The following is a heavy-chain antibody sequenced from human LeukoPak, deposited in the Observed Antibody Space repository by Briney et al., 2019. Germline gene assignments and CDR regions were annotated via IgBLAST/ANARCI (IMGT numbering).Heavy chain of an antibody. CDR3: ARSAKFGYYYYGMDV. J-gene: IGHJ6*02. D-gene: IGHD3-10*01. CDR1: GFTFSSYS. Sequence: GGSLRLSCAASGFTFSSYSMNWVRQAPGKGLEWVSSISSSSSYIYYADSVKGRFTISRDNAKNSLYLQMNSLRAEDTAVYYCARSAKFGYYYYGMDVWGQGTTVTVSS. V-gene: IGHV3-21*01. CDR2: ISSSSSYI.